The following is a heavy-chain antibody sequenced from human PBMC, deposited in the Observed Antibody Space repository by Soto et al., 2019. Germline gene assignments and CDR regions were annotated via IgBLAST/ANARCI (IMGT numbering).Heavy chain of an antibody. J-gene: IGHJ6*02. V-gene: IGHV3-30*18. CDR2: ISYDGINK. CDR3: AQDREYCSSTSCRRNYYYYYYGMDV. Sequence: QVQLVESGGGVVPPGRSLRLSCAASGFTFSSYGMHWVRQAPGKGLEWVTFISYDGINKYFADSVKGRFSISRDNSKNTRYLHMNSLRGEDTAVYYCAQDREYCSSTSCRRNYYYYYYGMDVWGQGTTVTVSS. D-gene: IGHD2-2*01. CDR1: GFTFSSYG.